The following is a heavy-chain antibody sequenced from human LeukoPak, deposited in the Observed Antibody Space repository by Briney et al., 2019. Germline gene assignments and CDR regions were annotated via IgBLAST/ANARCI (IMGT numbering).Heavy chain of an antibody. Sequence: SETLSLTCTVSGGSISGYFWSCIRQSPGQGLEFIGYIYYTGATLYNPSLKSRVTMSVDTSKNQFSLKLSSVTAADTAVYYCARHDPVGYYQHGMDVWGQGTTVTVSS. V-gene: IGHV4-59*08. D-gene: IGHD2-15*01. J-gene: IGHJ6*02. CDR3: ARHDPVGYYQHGMDV. CDR1: GGSISGYF. CDR2: IYYTGAT.